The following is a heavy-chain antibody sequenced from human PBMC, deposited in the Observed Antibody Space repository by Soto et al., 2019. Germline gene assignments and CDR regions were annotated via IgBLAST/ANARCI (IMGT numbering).Heavy chain of an antibody. J-gene: IGHJ4*01. CDR3: TTDSHFTMKLFRFDY. Sequence: PGGSLRLSCAASGFTFATAWINWVRQAPGKGLEWVGRIKSKIDGGTTDFAAPVKGRFAISRDDSRNMVYFQMNSLEIEDTAVYYCTTDSHFTMKLFRFDYWGLGTLVTVSS. D-gene: IGHD3-22*01. CDR1: GFTFATAW. V-gene: IGHV3-15*07. CDR2: IKSKIDGGTT.